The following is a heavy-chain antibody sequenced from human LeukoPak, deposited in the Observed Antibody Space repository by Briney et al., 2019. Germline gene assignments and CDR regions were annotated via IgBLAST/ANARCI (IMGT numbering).Heavy chain of an antibody. CDR3: ARDLLGPMVRGVTGDRDY. D-gene: IGHD3-10*01. J-gene: IGHJ4*02. CDR1: GYTLTELS. CDR2: FDPGDSET. Sequence: ASVKVSCKVSGYTLTELSMHWVRQGPGKGLEWMGGFDPGDSETIYAQKFQGRVTMTEDTSTDTAYMELSSLRSEDTAVYYCARDLLGPMVRGVTGDRDYWGQGTLVTVSS. V-gene: IGHV1-24*01.